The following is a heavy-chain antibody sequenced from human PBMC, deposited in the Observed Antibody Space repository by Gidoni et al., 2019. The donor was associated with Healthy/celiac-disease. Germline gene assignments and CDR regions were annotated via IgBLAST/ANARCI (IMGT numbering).Heavy chain of an antibody. D-gene: IGHD6-6*01. CDR1: GGSISSSRYY. Sequence: QLQLQESGPGLVKPSETLSLTCTVHGGSISSSRYYWGWIRQPPGKGLEWIGSIYYSGCTYYNPSLKSRFTISVDTSKTQFSLKLSSVTAADTAVYYCARHFRPIAARQNWFDPWGQGTLVTVSS. J-gene: IGHJ5*02. V-gene: IGHV4-39*01. CDR2: IYYSGCT. CDR3: ARHFRPIAARQNWFDP.